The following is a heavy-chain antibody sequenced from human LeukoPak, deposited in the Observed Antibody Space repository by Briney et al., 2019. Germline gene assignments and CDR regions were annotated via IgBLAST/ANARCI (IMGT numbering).Heavy chain of an antibody. CDR3: AREKDDYGGNSGAFDI. CDR1: GGTFSSYA. CDR2: IIPILGIA. V-gene: IGHV1-69*04. J-gene: IGHJ3*02. D-gene: IGHD4-23*01. Sequence: GASVKVSCKASGGTFSSYAISWVRQAPGQGLEWMGRIIPILGIANYAQKFQGRVTITADKSTSTAYMELSSLRSEDTAVYYCAREKDDYGGNSGAFDIWGQGTMVTVSS.